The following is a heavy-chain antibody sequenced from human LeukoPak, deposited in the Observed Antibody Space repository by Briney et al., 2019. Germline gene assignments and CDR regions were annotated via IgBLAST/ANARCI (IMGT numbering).Heavy chain of an antibody. CDR3: AADRYGDRYFDY. V-gene: IGHV1-58*01. Sequence: GTSVKVSCKASGFTFTSSAVQWVRQARGQRLEWRGWIVVGSGNTNYAQKCQERVTITRDMSTSTAYMELSSLRSEDTAVYYCAADRYGDRYFDYWGQGTLVTVSS. J-gene: IGHJ4*02. CDR2: IVVGSGNT. D-gene: IGHD4-17*01. CDR1: GFTFTSSA.